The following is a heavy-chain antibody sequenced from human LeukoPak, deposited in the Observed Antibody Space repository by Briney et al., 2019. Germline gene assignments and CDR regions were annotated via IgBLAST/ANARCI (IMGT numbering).Heavy chain of an antibody. V-gene: IGHV4-39*02. CDR1: GGSISSISSNNYH. CDR2: IYFSGST. D-gene: IGHD4-23*01. J-gene: IGHJ6*02. Sequence: SETLSLTCIVSGGSISSISSNNYHWGWIRQPPGKGLEWIGSIYFSGSTYYNPSLKSRVTISVDTSKNQFSLKLSSVTAADTALYYCAREMGVVTAHGIDVWGQGTTVTVSS. CDR3: AREMGVVTAHGIDV.